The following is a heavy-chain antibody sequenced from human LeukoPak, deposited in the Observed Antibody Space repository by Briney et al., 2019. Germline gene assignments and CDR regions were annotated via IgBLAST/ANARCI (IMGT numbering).Heavy chain of an antibody. V-gene: IGHV4-34*01. CDR2: INHSGST. D-gene: IGHD2-2*01. Sequence: SETLSLTCAVYGGSFSGYYWSWIRQPPGKGLEWIGEINHSGSTNYNPSLKSRVTISVDTSKNQFSLKLSSVTAADTAVYYCARVDEYCSSTSCYGGTRFDYWGQGTLVTVSS. CDR1: GGSFSGYY. J-gene: IGHJ4*02. CDR3: ARVDEYCSSTSCYGGTRFDY.